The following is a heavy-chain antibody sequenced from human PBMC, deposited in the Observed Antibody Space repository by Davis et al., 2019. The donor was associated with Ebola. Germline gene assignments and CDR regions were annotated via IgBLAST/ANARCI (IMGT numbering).Heavy chain of an antibody. V-gene: IGHV1-69*13. CDR2: IIPIFGTA. CDR3: ARGPDQNYDFWSGYSTNFDY. Sequence: SVKVSCKASGGTFSGYAISWVRQAPGQGLEWMGGIIPIFGTANYAQKFQGRVTITADESTSTAYMELSSLRSEDTAVYYCARGPDQNYDFWSGYSTNFDYWGQGTLVTVSS. J-gene: IGHJ4*02. D-gene: IGHD3-3*01. CDR1: GGTFSGYA.